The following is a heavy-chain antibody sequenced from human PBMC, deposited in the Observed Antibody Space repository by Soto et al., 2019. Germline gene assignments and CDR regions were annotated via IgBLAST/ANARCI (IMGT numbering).Heavy chain of an antibody. CDR3: ARGSPYDYYYYGMDV. J-gene: IGHJ6*02. CDR2: IKQDGSEK. Sequence: AGGSLRLSCAASGFTFSSYWMSWVRQAPGKGLEWVANIKQDGSEKYYVDSVKGRFTISRDNAKNSLYLQMNSLRAEDTAVYYCARGSPYDYYYYGMDVWGQGTTVTVSS. CDR1: GFTFSSYW. D-gene: IGHD4-17*01. V-gene: IGHV3-7*03.